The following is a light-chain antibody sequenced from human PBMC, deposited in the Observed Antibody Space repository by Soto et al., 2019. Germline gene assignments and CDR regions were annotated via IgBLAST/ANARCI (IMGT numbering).Light chain of an antibody. CDR2: DTS. CDR1: TGAVTSGHY. V-gene: IGLV7-46*01. CDR3: LLSYSGARWV. J-gene: IGLJ1*01. Sequence: QAVVTQEPSLTASPGGTVTLTCGSSTGAVTSGHYPYWFQQKPGQAPRTLIYDTSNKHSWTPARFSGSLLGGKAALTLSGAQPEDEAEYYCLLSYSGARWVFGTGTKLTVL.